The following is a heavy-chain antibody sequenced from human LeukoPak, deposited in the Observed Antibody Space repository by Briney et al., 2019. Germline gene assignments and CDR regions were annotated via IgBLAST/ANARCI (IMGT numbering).Heavy chain of an antibody. CDR2: IHYSGTT. V-gene: IGHV4-59*08. CDR3: ARHGGESLVATILHAFDI. Sequence: SETLSLTRSVSGGSVRSYSWSWIRQPPGKGLEWIGYIHYSGTTNYKPSLKSRVTISVETTKNQFSLKLSSVTAADTAVYYCARHGGESLVATILHAFDIWGQGTMVTVSS. CDR1: GGSVRSYS. J-gene: IGHJ3*02. D-gene: IGHD5-12*01.